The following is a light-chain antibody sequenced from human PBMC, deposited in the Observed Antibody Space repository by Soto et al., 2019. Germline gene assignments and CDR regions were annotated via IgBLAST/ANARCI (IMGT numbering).Light chain of an antibody. V-gene: IGLV2-14*03. CDR1: SSDDGLYDY. CDR3: SSYTSDSSYV. Sequence: QSVLTQPASVSGSPVQSITMSCSGTSSDDGLYDYVYWYQQHPSNAPHLIIYAVSNPPSRVSNRFSASKSGNTASLFISGLQAEDEADYYCSSYTSDSSYVFGSGTKVTVL. CDR2: AVS. J-gene: IGLJ1*01.